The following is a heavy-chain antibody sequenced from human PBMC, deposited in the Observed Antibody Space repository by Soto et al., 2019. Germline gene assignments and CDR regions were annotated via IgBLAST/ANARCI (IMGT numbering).Heavy chain of an antibody. CDR3: ARGEAARPVWFDP. Sequence: GGSLRLSCTASGFTFSDYYMGWIRQAQGKGLEWLSYMSSSGGTKDYADSVKGRFTISRDNAKNSLCLQMNSLRAEDTAVDYCARGEAARPVWFDPWGQGTLVTVSS. CDR1: GFTFSDYY. D-gene: IGHD6-6*01. V-gene: IGHV3-11*01. CDR2: MSSSGGTK. J-gene: IGHJ5*02.